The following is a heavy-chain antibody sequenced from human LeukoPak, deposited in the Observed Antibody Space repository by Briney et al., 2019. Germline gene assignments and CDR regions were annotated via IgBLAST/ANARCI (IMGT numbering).Heavy chain of an antibody. Sequence: ASVKVSCKAFGYTFTSNYMHWVRQAPGQGPEWMGVISPSGGSTTYAQKFQGRVTLTRDMSTSTDYLELSSLRSEDTAVYYCARKFISGYNRNDLSHTGAFDIWGQGTMGTVSS. CDR3: ARKFISGYNRNDLSHTGAFDI. V-gene: IGHV1-46*01. D-gene: IGHD1-1*01. CDR2: ISPSGGST. J-gene: IGHJ3*02. CDR1: GYTFTSNY.